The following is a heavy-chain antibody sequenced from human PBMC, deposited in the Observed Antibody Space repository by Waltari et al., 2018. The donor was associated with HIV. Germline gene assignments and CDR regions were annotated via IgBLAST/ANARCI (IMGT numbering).Heavy chain of an antibody. V-gene: IGHV3-30*18. J-gene: IGHJ4*02. D-gene: IGHD6-19*01. CDR1: RFTSRSYA. CDR3: AKGASGWSPGY. CDR2: ISYYGDNK. Sequence: QVQLVESGGGVVQPGSSLRLHCAAPRFTSRSYAMHWVRQAPGKGLEWVAVISYYGDNKYYADSVKGRFTISRDNSKNTLYLQMNSLRAEDTAVYYCAKGASGWSPGYWGQGTLVTVSS.